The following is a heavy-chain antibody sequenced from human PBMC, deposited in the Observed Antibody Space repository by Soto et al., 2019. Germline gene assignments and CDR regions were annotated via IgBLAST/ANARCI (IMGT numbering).Heavy chain of an antibody. V-gene: IGHV4-34*01. J-gene: IGHJ4*02. CDR1: GVSFSGYY. CDR3: ARPCYYYDSSGYYFDY. Sequence: SETLSLTCAVYGVSFSGYYWSWIRQPPGKGLEWIGEINHSGSTNYNPSLKSRVTISVDTSKNQFSLKLSSVTAADTAVYYCARPCYYYDSSGYYFDYWGQGTLVTVSS. D-gene: IGHD3-22*01. CDR2: INHSGST.